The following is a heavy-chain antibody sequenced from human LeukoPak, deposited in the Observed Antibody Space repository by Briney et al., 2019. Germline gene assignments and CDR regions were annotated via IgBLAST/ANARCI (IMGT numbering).Heavy chain of an antibody. CDR1: GFTFSSDS. CDR2: ISSRSDYI. J-gene: IGHJ4*02. CDR3: ARGSTTEIGWNY. Sequence: GGSLRLSCTASGFTFSSDSMSWVRQAPGRGLEWVSSISSRSDYIYYADSVKGRFTISRDNAKNSMFLQMNSLRAEDTAVYYCARGSTTEIGWNYWGQGTLVTVSS. V-gene: IGHV3-21*01. D-gene: IGHD1-14*01.